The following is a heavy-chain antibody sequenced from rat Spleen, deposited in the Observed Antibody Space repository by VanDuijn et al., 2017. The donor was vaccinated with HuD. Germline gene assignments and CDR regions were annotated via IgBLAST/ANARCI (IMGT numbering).Heavy chain of an antibody. V-gene: IGHV3-3*01. Sequence: EVQLQESGPGLVKPSQSLSLTCSVTGYSITSSYRWNWIRKFPGNKLEWMGYINNAGSTNYNPSLKSRISITRDTSKNQFFLQVNSVTTEDTATYYCARSDGTRISRFAYWGQGTLVTVSS. CDR3: ARSDGTRISRFAY. D-gene: IGHD1-4*01. CDR1: GYSITSSYR. J-gene: IGHJ3*01. CDR2: INNAGST.